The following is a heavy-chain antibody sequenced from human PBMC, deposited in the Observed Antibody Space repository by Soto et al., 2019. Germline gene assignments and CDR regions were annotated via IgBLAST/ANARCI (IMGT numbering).Heavy chain of an antibody. Sequence: ASVKVSCKVSGYTLTELSMHWVRQAPGKGLEWMGGFDPEDGETIYAQKFQGRVTMTEDTSTDTAYMELSSLRSVDTATYYCARVTGDYIWGSYRRRDFDYWGQGTLVTVSS. J-gene: IGHJ4*02. CDR2: FDPEDGET. D-gene: IGHD3-16*02. V-gene: IGHV1-24*01. CDR3: ARVTGDYIWGSYRRRDFDY. CDR1: GYTLTELS.